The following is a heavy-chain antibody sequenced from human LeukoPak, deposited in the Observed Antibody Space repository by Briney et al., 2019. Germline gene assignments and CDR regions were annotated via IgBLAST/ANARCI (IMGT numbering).Heavy chain of an antibody. D-gene: IGHD3-10*01. Sequence: SETLSLTCTVSGGSISSYYWSWIRQPPGKGLEWIGYIYYSGSTNYNPSLKSRVTISVDTSKNQFSLKLSTVTAADTAVYYCARYYGSGSHLFDYWGQGTLVTVSS. V-gene: IGHV4-59*01. CDR1: GGSISSYY. CDR2: IYYSGST. CDR3: ARYYGSGSHLFDY. J-gene: IGHJ4*02.